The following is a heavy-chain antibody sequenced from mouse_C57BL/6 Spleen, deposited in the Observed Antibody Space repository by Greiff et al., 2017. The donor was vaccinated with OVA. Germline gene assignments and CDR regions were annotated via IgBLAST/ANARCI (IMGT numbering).Heavy chain of an antibody. J-gene: IGHJ2*01. CDR3: ARVDGTYYFDY. Sequence: EVQLVESGGGLVKPGGSLKLSCAASGFTFSSYAMSWVRQTPEKRLEWVATISDGGSYTYYPDNVKGRFTISRDNAKNNLYLQMSHLKSEDTAMYYCARVDGTYYFDYWGQGTTRTVSS. CDR2: ISDGGSYT. V-gene: IGHV5-4*01. CDR1: GFTFSSYA. D-gene: IGHD2-3*01.